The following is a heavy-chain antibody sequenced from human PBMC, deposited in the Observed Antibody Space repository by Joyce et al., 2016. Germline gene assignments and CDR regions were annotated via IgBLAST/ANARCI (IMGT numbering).Heavy chain of an antibody. V-gene: IGHV1-69*01. CDR3: AREGVGWTFEY. J-gene: IGHJ4*02. CDR2: VIPMFATP. Sequence: QVQLVQSGAEVKKPGSSVKVSCKVSGGTFGSQGIHWVRQAPGQGREWMGGVIPMFATPIYAQNFQGRVTSTADESTATVYMDLSSLRFEDTAQYFCAREGVGWTFEYWGQGALVTVSS. D-gene: IGHD3/OR15-3a*01. CDR1: GGTFGSQG.